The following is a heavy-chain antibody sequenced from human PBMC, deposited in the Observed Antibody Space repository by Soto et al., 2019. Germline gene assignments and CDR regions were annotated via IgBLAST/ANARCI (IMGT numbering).Heavy chain of an antibody. CDR3: GKIIATSDTAY. J-gene: IGHJ4*02. CDR1: GFSFNTYA. D-gene: IGHD6-13*01. V-gene: IGHV3-23*01. Sequence: PGGSLRLSCVGSGFSFNTYAMNWVRQAPGKGLEWVSAISGNGGAAFYADAVKGRFTISRDNSKNTLYLQLNSLRAEDTAVYYCGKIIATSDTAYWGQGSLVTVSS. CDR2: ISGNGGAA.